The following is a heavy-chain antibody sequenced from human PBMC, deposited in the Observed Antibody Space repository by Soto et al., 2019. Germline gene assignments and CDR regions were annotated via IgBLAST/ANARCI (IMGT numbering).Heavy chain of an antibody. Sequence: QVLLQQWGAGLLKPSETLSLTCAVYGGSFSGHYWGWIRQSPGKGLVWIGEVNESGSTNYNPSLESRVTISVDTSKNQFSLKLNSVTAADTAVYYCARVDDYWGQGTLVTVSS. CDR1: GGSFSGHY. V-gene: IGHV4-34*02. CDR3: ARVDDY. CDR2: VNESGST. J-gene: IGHJ4*02.